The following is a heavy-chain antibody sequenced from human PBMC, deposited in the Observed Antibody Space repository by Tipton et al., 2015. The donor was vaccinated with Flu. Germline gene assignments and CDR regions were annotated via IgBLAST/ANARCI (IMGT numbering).Heavy chain of an antibody. J-gene: IGHJ6*02. D-gene: IGHD3-16*01. CDR1: GFTFRSYG. CDR2: IPSDGSNK. CDR3: APTPGAVADNPGYYDVMEV. Sequence: QLVQYGGGVVQPGRSLRLSCAASGFTFRSYGMHWVRQAPGKGLEWVAVIPSDGSNKYYVDSVKGRFTISRDNSKNTLYLQMNRLRVNDTAVYFCAPTPGAVADNPGYYDVMEVRGQGTTVIVSS. V-gene: IGHV3-30*03.